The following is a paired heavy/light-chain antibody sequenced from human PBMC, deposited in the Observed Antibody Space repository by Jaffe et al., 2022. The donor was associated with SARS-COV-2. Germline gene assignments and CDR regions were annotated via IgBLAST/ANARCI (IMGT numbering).Light chain of an antibody. CDR3: QQSESTPPA. V-gene: IGKV1-39*01. CDR1: QNISNF. CDR2: AAS. J-gene: IGKJ1*01. Sequence: DIQMTQSPSSLSASVGDRVTITCRASQNISNFLNWYQHEPGKAPKFLIYAASSLQSGVPSRFSGSGSGTDFTLTISSLQPEDSATYYCQQSESTPPAFGQGTKVEVK.
Heavy chain of an antibody. Sequence: EVQLVESGGGLVQPGGSLRLSCAASGFTFSSYDLTWVRQAPGKGLEWVSTITGSGISTYYADSVKGRFTISRDNSKNTLYLQMNSLRVEDTAVYYCAKDRASGGYGDFDYWGQGTLVTVSS. CDR1: GFTFSSYD. CDR3: AKDRASGGYGDFDY. D-gene: IGHD3-22*01. J-gene: IGHJ4*02. CDR2: ITGSGIST. V-gene: IGHV3-23*04.